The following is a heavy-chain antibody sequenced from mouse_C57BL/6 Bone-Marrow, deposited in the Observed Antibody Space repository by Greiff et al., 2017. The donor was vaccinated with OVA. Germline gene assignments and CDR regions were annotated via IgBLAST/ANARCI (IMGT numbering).Heavy chain of an antibody. Sequence: EVQLQQSGPELVKPGASVKISCKASGYTFTDYYMNWVKQSPGKSLEWIGDINPNNGGTSYNQKFKGKATLTVDKSSSTAYMELRSLTSEDSAVYYCARMYYGSGLDVWGTGTTVTVSS. D-gene: IGHD1-1*01. CDR3: ARMYYGSGLDV. V-gene: IGHV1-26*01. J-gene: IGHJ1*03. CDR1: GYTFTDYY. CDR2: INPNNGGT.